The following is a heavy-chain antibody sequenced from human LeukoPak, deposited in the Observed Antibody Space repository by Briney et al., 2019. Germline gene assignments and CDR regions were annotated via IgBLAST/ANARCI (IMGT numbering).Heavy chain of an antibody. D-gene: IGHD3-10*01. J-gene: IGHJ4*02. V-gene: IGHV4-39*07. Sequence: KPSETLSLTCTVSGGSISSSSYYWAWIRQPPGKGLEWIGSIYYSGSTYYNPSLKSRVTISVDTSKNQFSLKLSSVTAADTAVYYCAREGPGVLWFGEFPGGNIDYWGQGTLVTVSS. CDR2: IYYSGST. CDR3: AREGPGVLWFGEFPGGNIDY. CDR1: GGSISSSSYY.